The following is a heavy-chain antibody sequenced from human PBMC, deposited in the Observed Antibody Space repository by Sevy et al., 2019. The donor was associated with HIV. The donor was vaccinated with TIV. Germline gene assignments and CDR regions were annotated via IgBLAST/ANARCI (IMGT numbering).Heavy chain of an antibody. CDR3: ASVPRYTGGAFDI. V-gene: IGHV3-30-3*01. J-gene: IGHJ3*02. D-gene: IGHD1-1*01. Sequence: GGSLRLSCAASGFTFSSYAMHWVRQAPGKGLEWVAVISYDGSNKYYADSVKGRFTISRDNSKNTLYLQMNSLRAEDTAVYYCASVPRYTGGAFDIWGLGTMVTVSS. CDR2: ISYDGSNK. CDR1: GFTFSSYA.